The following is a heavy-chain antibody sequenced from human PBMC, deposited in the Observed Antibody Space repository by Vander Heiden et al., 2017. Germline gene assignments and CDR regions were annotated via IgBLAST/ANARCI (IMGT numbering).Heavy chain of an antibody. CDR1: GYTFTSYD. CDR2: MNPNSGNT. CDR3: ARDISSSWSYYYYYGMDV. V-gene: IGHV1-8*01. Sequence: QVQLVQSGAEVKKPGASVKVSCKDSGYTFTSYDINWLRQATGQGLEWIGWMNPNSGNTGYAQKFKGRVTMTRNTSISTAYMELSSLRSEDTAVYYCARDISSSWSYYYYYGMDVWGQGTTVTVSS. D-gene: IGHD6-13*01. J-gene: IGHJ6*02.